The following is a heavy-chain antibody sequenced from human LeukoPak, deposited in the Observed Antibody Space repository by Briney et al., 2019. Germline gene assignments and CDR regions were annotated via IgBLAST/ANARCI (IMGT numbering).Heavy chain of an antibody. Sequence: GGSLRLSCAASGFTFSSYAMHWVRQAPGKGLEGVAVISYDGSNKYYADSVKGRFTISRDNSKNTLYLQMNSLRAEDTAVYYCARGHFQNNIVVVPAATLGAFDIWGQGTMVTVSS. V-gene: IGHV3-30-3*01. CDR3: ARGHFQNNIVVVPAATLGAFDI. J-gene: IGHJ3*02. CDR1: GFTFSSYA. D-gene: IGHD2-2*01. CDR2: ISYDGSNK.